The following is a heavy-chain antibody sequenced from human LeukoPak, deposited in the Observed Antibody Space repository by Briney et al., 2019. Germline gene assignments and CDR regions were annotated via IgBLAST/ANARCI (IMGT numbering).Heavy chain of an antibody. V-gene: IGHV1-69*04. CDR3: ARAPPRLDGYILYY. Sequence: SVKVSCKASGGTFSNLAISWVRQAPGQGLEWMGRIIPTTGLANYAQNFQGRVTITADKSTSTAYMELSSLRSEDTAVYYCARAPPRLDGYILYYWGQGTLVTVSS. J-gene: IGHJ4*02. D-gene: IGHD5-24*01. CDR1: GGTFSNLA. CDR2: IIPTTGLA.